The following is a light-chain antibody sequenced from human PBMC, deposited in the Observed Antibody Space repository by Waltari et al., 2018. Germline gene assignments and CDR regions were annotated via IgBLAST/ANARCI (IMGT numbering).Light chain of an antibody. J-gene: IGLJ2*01. CDR2: DVA. Sequence: QSALTQPASMSGSPGQSITISCTGTSSDVEGFNFVSWYQQYPGKAPKLIIYDVANRPSGVSHRFPGSRSDNTASLTISGLQAEDEADYYCSSYTSVNTRFGGGTKLTVL. CDR1: SSDVEGFNF. V-gene: IGLV2-14*03. CDR3: SSYTSVNTR.